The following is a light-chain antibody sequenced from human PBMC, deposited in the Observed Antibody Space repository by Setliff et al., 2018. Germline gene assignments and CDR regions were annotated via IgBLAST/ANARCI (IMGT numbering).Light chain of an antibody. V-gene: IGLV2-8*01. CDR3: SSYAGNYIYV. Sequence: QSALTQPPSASGSPGQSVAISCTGTSRDVGGFNFVSWYQQHPGKAPKLIIYEVSKRPSGVPDRFSGSKSGNTASLTVSGLQAEDEADYYCSSYAGNYIYVLGSGTKV. J-gene: IGLJ1*01. CDR1: SRDVGGFNF. CDR2: EVS.